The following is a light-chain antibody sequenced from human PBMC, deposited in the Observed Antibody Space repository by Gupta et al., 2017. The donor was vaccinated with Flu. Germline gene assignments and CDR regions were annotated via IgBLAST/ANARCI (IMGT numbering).Light chain of an antibody. CDR3: QHYVSTPRT. Sequence: EIVLTQSPGTLSLPPGERATLSCRASQSVTNNYLAWYQQKPGQAPRLVIYGASSRATGIPDRFSGSGSGTDFTLTINRLEPEDFAVYFCQHYVSTPRTFGQGTKVEIK. J-gene: IGKJ1*01. V-gene: IGKV3-20*01. CDR1: QSVTNNY. CDR2: GAS.